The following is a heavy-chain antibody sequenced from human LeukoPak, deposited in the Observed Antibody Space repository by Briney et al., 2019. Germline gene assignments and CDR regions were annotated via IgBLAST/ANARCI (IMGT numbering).Heavy chain of an antibody. V-gene: IGHV1-2*02. J-gene: IGHJ3*02. CDR3: ARRSTIFAMVTDDAFDI. D-gene: IGHD3-3*01. CDR1: GYTFTGYY. CDR2: INPKSGGT. Sequence: ASVKVSCKASGYTFTGYYMHWVRQAPGQGLEWMGWINPKSGGTNYAQKFQGRVTVTRDTSMSTSYMELSGLRSDDTAVYYCARRSTIFAMVTDDAFDIWGQGTMVTASS.